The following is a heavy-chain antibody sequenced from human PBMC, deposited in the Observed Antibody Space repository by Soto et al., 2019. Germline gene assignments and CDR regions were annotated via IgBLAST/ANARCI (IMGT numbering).Heavy chain of an antibody. D-gene: IGHD4-17*01. CDR1: VGTFSSYI. V-gene: IGHV1-69*02. Sequence: QVQLVQSGAAVKKPGSSVKVSCKATVGTFSSYIISCVRQAPGQRLEWMGRIIPTLGIANYAKKFHGRVTITADKSTSTADMELSSLRSEDTGVDYCAERLDGDYGGFEYWGQGTLLSVS. CDR2: IIPTLGIA. CDR3: AERLDGDYGGFEY. J-gene: IGHJ4*02.